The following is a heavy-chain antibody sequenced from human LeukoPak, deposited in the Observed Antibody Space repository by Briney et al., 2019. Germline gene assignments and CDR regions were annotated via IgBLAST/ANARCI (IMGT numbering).Heavy chain of an antibody. CDR3: ARVGGFWSGYYRGALDY. D-gene: IGHD3-3*01. V-gene: IGHV3-53*01. CDR1: GFTVSSNY. CDR2: IYSGGST. J-gene: IGHJ4*02. Sequence: GGSLRLSCAASGFTVSSNYMSWVRQAPGKGLEWVSVIYSGGSTYYADSVKGRFTISRDSAKNSLYLQMNSLRDEDTAVYYCARVGGFWSGYYRGALDYWGQGTLVTVSS.